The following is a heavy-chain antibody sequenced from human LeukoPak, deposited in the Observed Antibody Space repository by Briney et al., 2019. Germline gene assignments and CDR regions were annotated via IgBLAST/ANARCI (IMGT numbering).Heavy chain of an antibody. D-gene: IGHD6-13*01. CDR1: GGSISSYY. CDR3: ARGVAAVDY. CDR2: IYYSGST. Sequence: SETLSLSCTVSGGSISSYYWSWIRQPPGKGLEWIGYIYYSGSTNYNPSLKSRVTISVDTSKNQFSLKLSSVTAADTAVYYCARGVAAVDYWGQGTLVTVSS. V-gene: IGHV4-59*01. J-gene: IGHJ4*02.